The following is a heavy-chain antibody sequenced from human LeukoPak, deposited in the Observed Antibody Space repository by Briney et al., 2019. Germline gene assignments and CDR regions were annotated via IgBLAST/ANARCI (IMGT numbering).Heavy chain of an antibody. CDR2: LYHSGST. V-gene: IGHV4-4*02. CDR3: ARDDGAILAGRFFYL. J-gene: IGHJ2*01. Sequence: PSGTLSFNCAVSGGSISSSHCWSRVRQPPGKGLEWIGQLYHSGSTNYNPSLKSRVTISVDKSKNQFSLKLSSVTAADTAVYFCARDDGAILAGRFFYLLGSGTLVTVSS. CDR1: GGSISSSHC. D-gene: IGHD2-21*01.